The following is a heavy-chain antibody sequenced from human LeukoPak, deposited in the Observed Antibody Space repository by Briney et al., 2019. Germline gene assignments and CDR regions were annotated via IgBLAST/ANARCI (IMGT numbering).Heavy chain of an antibody. D-gene: IGHD1-26*01. CDR1: GGSISSYY. CDR2: IYYSGST. J-gene: IGHJ3*02. V-gene: IGHV4-59*08. Sequence: SETLSLTCTVSGGSISSYYWSWIRQPPGKGLEWIGYIYYSGSTNYNPSLKSRVTISVDTSKNQFSLKLSSVTAADTAVYYCARRSIVGATTGAFDIWGQGTMVTVSS. CDR3: ARRSIVGATTGAFDI.